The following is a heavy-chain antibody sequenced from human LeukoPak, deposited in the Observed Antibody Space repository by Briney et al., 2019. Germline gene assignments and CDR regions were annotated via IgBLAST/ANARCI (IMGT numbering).Heavy chain of an antibody. CDR1: GYTFTGYY. J-gene: IGHJ4*02. CDR2: INPNSGGT. Sequence: ASVKVSCKASGYTFTGYYMHWVRQAPGQGLEWMGWINPNSGGTNYAQKFQGRVTMTRDTSISTAYMELSRLRSDDTAVYYCARADCGDYIGDSGGFDYWGQGTLVTVSS. CDR3: ARADCGDYIGDSGGFDY. V-gene: IGHV1-2*02. D-gene: IGHD4-17*01.